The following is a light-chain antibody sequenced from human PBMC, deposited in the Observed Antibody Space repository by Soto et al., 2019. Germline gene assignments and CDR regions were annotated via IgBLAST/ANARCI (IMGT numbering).Light chain of an antibody. CDR3: QHYDSARWT. CDR1: QSVSAN. V-gene: IGKV3-20*01. Sequence: EIVMTQSPATLSVSPGERATLSCRASQSVSANLAWYQHKPGQAPRLLIYDASRRATGIPDRFSGSGSGTDFSLTISRLEPEDFAVYYCQHYDSARWTFGLGTKVDIK. J-gene: IGKJ1*01. CDR2: DAS.